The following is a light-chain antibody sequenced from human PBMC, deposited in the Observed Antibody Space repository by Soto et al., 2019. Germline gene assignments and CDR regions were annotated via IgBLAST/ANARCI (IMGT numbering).Light chain of an antibody. CDR2: EVS. Sequence: QSALTQPTSASGSPGQSVTISCTGTSSDVGGYNYVSWYQQHPGKAPKLMIYEVSKRPSGVPDRFSGSKSGNTASLTVSGLQAEDEADYFCSSYSCSNSYVFGTGTKLTVL. CDR1: SSDVGGYNY. J-gene: IGLJ1*01. CDR3: SSYSCSNSYV. V-gene: IGLV2-8*01.